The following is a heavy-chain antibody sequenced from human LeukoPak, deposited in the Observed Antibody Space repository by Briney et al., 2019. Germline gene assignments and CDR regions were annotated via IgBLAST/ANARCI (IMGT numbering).Heavy chain of an antibody. CDR2: IYYSGST. J-gene: IGHJ4*02. CDR1: GGSISSGGYY. CDR3: ARGGYSYRHIKYYFDY. V-gene: IGHV4-31*03. D-gene: IGHD5-18*01. Sequence: SQTLSLTCTVSGGSISSGGYYWSWLRQHPGKGLEWIGYIYYSGSTYYNPSLKSRVTISVDTSKNQSSLKLSSVTAADTAVYYCARGGYSYRHIKYYFDYWGQGTLVTVSS.